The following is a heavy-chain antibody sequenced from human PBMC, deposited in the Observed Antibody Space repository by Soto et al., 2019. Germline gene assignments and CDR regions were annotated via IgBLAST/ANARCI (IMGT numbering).Heavy chain of an antibody. CDR3: ARQYYFGSGSYNNRPLDF. CDR1: GGSISSSSYY. J-gene: IGHJ4*02. D-gene: IGHD3-10*01. CDR2: IYYSGNT. Sequence: SETLSLTCTVSGGSISSSSYYWGWIRQPPGKGLEWIGSIYYSGNTYYNPSLKSRVTISVDTAKNQFSLKLSSVTAADTAVYYCARQYYFGSGSYNNRPLDFWGQGTLVTVSS. V-gene: IGHV4-39*01.